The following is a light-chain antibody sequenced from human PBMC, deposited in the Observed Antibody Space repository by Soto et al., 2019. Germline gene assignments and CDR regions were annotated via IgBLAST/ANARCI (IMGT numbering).Light chain of an antibody. CDR1: SSNIGAGYD. J-gene: IGLJ1*01. CDR3: QSYDSSLDDV. V-gene: IGLV1-40*01. CDR2: GNN. Sequence: QSVLTQPPSVSGAPGQRVTISCTGSSSNIGAGYDVHWYQQLPGTAPKLLIYGNNNRPSGVPDRISGSKSGTSASLAITGLQAEDEADYYCQSYDSSLDDVFGTGTKLTVL.